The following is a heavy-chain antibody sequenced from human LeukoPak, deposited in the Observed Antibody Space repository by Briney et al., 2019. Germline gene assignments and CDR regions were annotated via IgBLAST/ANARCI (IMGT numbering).Heavy chain of an antibody. V-gene: IGHV1-2*02. Sequence: GASVKVSCKASGYTFTGYYMHWVRQAPGQGLEWMGWINPNSGGTNYAQKFQGRVTMTRDTSISTAYMELSRLRSDDTAVYYCASAYPERRVYYFDYWGQGTLVTVSS. J-gene: IGHJ4*02. CDR2: INPNSGGT. D-gene: IGHD1-14*01. CDR1: GYTFTGYY. CDR3: ASAYPERRVYYFDY.